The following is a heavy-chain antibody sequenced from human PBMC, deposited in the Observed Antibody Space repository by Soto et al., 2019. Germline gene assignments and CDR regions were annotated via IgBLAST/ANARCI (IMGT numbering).Heavy chain of an antibody. V-gene: IGHV4-31*03. CDR1: GGSISSGGYY. CDR2: IYYSGST. CDR3: ARAHLRVTIEGYYYFGMDV. Sequence: QVQLQESGPGLVKPSQTLSLTCTVSGGSISSGGYYWSWIRQHPGQGPEWIGYIYYSGSTYYNPSLKIRVTISLDTSKNQVSLKLCPLTAADTAVYYCARAHLRVTIEGYYYFGMDVWGQGTTVTVSS. D-gene: IGHD4-4*01. J-gene: IGHJ6*02.